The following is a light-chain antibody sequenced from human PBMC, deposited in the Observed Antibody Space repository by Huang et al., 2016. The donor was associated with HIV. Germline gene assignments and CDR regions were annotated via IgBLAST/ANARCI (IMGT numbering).Light chain of an antibody. CDR2: ATS. V-gene: IGKV1-27*01. CDR3: QKYNNVPRT. Sequence: DIQMTQSPSSLSASIGDRITISCRASQGIGTYLAWYQHKPGKVPNLLIYATSTLQAGVASRFSGSGSGTNFTLTIGSLQPEDVASYYCQKYNNVPRTFGHGTKVEIK. CDR1: QGIGTY. J-gene: IGKJ1*01.